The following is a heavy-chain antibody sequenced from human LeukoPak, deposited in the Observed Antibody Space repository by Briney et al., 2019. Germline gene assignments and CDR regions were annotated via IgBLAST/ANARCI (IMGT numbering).Heavy chain of an antibody. Sequence: GGSLRLSCAASGFTLSDYSMHWLRQAPGKGLEYVSAISSSGDSTYYANSVKGRFTISRDNAKNSLYLQMNSLRAEDTAVYYCAELGITMIGGVWGKGTTVTISS. CDR3: AELGITMIGGV. CDR1: GFTLSDYS. D-gene: IGHD3-10*02. J-gene: IGHJ6*04. V-gene: IGHV3-64*01. CDR2: ISSSGDST.